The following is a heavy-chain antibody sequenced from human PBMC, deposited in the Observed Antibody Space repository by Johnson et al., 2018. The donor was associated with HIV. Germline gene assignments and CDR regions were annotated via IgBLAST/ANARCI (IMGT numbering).Heavy chain of an antibody. CDR3: AKDGDDGDEADGTKGAFDI. Sequence: VQLVESGGGAVRPGGSLTLSCVVSGFTFEDYGMTWVRQIAGKGLEWVSGINWNGGATGYADYVKARFTISRHDARNTLYLQMNSLRVEDTALYYCAKDGDDGDEADGTKGAFDIWGQGTMVTVSS. J-gene: IGHJ3*02. CDR1: GFTFEDYG. CDR2: INWNGGAT. D-gene: IGHD2-2*01. V-gene: IGHV3-20*04.